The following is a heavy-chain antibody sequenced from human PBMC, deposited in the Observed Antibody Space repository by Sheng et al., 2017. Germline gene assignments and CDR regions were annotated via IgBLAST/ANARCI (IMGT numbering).Heavy chain of an antibody. V-gene: IGHV4-39*01. D-gene: IGHD3-10*02. J-gene: IGHJ4*02. CDR3: ARRRSALDYVDY. CDR2: IYYSGTT. Sequence: QLQLQEAGPGLVKPSETLSLTCTVSGGSISDSDYYWGWIRQSPGKGLEWIGTIYYSGTTYYNPSLKSRVTISVDTSKNQFSLKLTSVTATETAVYYCARRRSALDYVDYWGQGTLVTVSS. CDR1: GGSISDSDYY.